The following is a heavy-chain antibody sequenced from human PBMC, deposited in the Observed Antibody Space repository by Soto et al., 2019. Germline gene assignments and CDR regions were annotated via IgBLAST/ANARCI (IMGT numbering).Heavy chain of an antibody. CDR3: ARDLVSGSDFWRAYNGGYFDY. V-gene: IGHV1-18*01. CDR2: ISPYNGNT. D-gene: IGHD3-3*01. J-gene: IGHJ4*02. Sequence: QVQLVQSGAEVKRPGASVKVSCKASGYTFRNYGITWVRQAPGQGLEWMAWISPYNGNTNYAQDLQGRVPMRTDTSTSTAYMELRSLTSEDTAMYYCARDLVSGSDFWRAYNGGYFDYWGQGTLVTVSS. CDR1: GYTFRNYG.